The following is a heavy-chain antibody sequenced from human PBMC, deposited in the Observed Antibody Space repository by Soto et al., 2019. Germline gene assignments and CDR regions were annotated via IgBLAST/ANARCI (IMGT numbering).Heavy chain of an antibody. CDR3: ARSHTGSYYYYYYMDV. V-gene: IGHV1-18*01. CDR2: ISAYNGNT. CDR1: GYTFTSYG. Sequence: ASVKGSCKASGYTFTSYGISWVRQAPGQGLEWMGWISAYNGNTNYAQKLQGRVTMTTDTSTSTAYMELRSLRSDDTAVYYCARSHTGSYYYYYYMDVWGKGTTVTVSS. J-gene: IGHJ6*03.